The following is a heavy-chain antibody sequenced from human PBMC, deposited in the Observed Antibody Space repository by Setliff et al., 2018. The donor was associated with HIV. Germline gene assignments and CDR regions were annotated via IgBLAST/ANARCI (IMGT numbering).Heavy chain of an antibody. CDR3: ARWPPHRSSDYDQEYYFDY. CDR2: IYHSGNT. Sequence: KSSETLSLTCAVSGVSISSDFYWGWIRQPPGKGLEWIGSIYHSGNTYYMPSLQSRVTISVDMSKNQFSLKLSSVTAADTAVYYCARWPPHRSSDYDQEYYFDYWGQGTLVTVSS. CDR1: GVSISSDFY. V-gene: IGHV4-38-2*01. J-gene: IGHJ4*02. D-gene: IGHD3-22*01.